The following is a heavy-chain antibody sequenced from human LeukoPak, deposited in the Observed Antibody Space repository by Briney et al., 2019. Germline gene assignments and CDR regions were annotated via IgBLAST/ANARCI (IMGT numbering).Heavy chain of an antibody. CDR2: IIPIFGTA. CDR1: GGTFSSYA. CDR3: ARSNGGIFGPNYDFWSGSMNWFDP. J-gene: IGHJ5*02. V-gene: IGHV1-69*13. Sequence: RASVKVSCKASGGTFSSYAISWVRQAPGQGLEWMGGIIPIFGTANYAQKFQGRVTITADESTSTAYMELSSLRSEDTAVYYCARSNGGIFGPNYDFWSGSMNWFDPWGQGTLVTVSS. D-gene: IGHD3-3*01.